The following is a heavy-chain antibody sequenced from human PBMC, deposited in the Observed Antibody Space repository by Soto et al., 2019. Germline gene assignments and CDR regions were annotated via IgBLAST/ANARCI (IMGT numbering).Heavy chain of an antibody. D-gene: IGHD4-4*01. CDR2: IYHSGGG. V-gene: IGHV4-39*01. CDR1: GGSIASVDYC. Sequence: SETLSPTCLVSGGSIASVDYCFFGVVERPWRGLEWMGKIYHSGGGKYNASLERRVAITVGTSKIQFVLRVTCVTAADAALYYCARLDYSKYPRDGKGLDLWGQGTLVTVSS. CDR3: ARLDYSKYPRDGKGLDL. J-gene: IGHJ4*02.